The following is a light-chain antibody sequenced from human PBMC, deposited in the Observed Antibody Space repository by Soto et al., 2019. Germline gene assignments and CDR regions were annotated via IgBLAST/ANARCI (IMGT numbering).Light chain of an antibody. Sequence: IVLTQPPATLSLSPWERATLSCGASQSVGTYIAWYKQKPGLAPRLVMFDSSTRATGIPDRFSGSGSGTEYTLTISSLQSEDFAVYYCQQYNNWPPWTFGQGTKVDIK. V-gene: IGKV3D-15*01. CDR1: QSVGTY. CDR3: QQYNNWPPWT. CDR2: DSS. J-gene: IGKJ1*01.